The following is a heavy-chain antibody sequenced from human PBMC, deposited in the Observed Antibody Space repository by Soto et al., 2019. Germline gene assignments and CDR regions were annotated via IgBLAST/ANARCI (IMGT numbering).Heavy chain of an antibody. D-gene: IGHD4-17*01. V-gene: IGHV1-8*01. Sequence: ASVKVSCKASGYTFTSYDINWVRQATGQGLEWMGWMNPNSGNTGYAQKFQGRVTMTRNTSISTAYMELSSLRSEDTAVYYCARGFEPDYGDIRRGEPYYYYYMDVWGKGTTVTSP. CDR3: ARGFEPDYGDIRRGEPYYYYYMDV. CDR2: MNPNSGNT. J-gene: IGHJ6*03. CDR1: GYTFTSYD.